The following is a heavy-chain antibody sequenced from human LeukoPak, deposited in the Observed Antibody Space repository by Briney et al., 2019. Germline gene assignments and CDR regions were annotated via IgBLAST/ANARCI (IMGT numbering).Heavy chain of an antibody. D-gene: IGHD2-2*01. J-gene: IGHJ4*02. CDR2: ISSSGSTI. V-gene: IGHV3-11*04. Sequence: GGSLRLSCAASGFTFSDYYMSWIRQAPGKGLEWVSYISSSGSTIYYADSVKGRFTISRDNAKNSLYLQMSSLRDEDTAVYYCARGRRDTQYQVFDYWGQGTLVTVSS. CDR1: GFTFSDYY. CDR3: ARGRRDTQYQVFDY.